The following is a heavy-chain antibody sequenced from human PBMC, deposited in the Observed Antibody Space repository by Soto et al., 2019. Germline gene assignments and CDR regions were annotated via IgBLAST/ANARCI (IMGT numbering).Heavy chain of an antibody. D-gene: IGHD3-22*01. V-gene: IGHV3-23*01. CDR1: GFTFSSYA. Sequence: EVQLLESEGSLVQPGGSLSLTCAASGFTFSSYAMSWVRQAPGKGLEWVSAISGSGGSTYYADSVKGRFTISRDNSKNTLYLQMNSLRAEDAAVYYCAKDFLQGFPMIVVVIPGYDYWGQGTLVTVSS. CDR3: AKDFLQGFPMIVVVIPGYDY. J-gene: IGHJ4*02. CDR2: ISGSGGST.